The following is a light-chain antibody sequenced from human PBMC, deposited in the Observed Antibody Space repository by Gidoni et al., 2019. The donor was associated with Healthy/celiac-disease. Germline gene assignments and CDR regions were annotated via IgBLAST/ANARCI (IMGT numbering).Light chain of an antibody. CDR2: QDS. J-gene: IGLJ2*01. Sequence: SYELTQPPSVSVSPGQTASITCPGDKLGDKYACWYQQKPGQSPVLVIDQDSKRPSGIPERFSGSNSGNTATLTISGTQAMDEADYYCRAWDSSIVIFGGGTKLTVL. CDR1: KLGDKY. CDR3: RAWDSSIVI. V-gene: IGLV3-1*01.